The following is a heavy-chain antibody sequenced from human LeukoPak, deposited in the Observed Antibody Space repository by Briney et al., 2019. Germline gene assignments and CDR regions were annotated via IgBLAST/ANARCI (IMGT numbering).Heavy chain of an antibody. D-gene: IGHD3-22*01. CDR2: ISSSSSYI. CDR1: GFTFSSYS. J-gene: IGHJ4*02. Sequence: GGSLRLSCAASGFTFSSYSMNWVRQAPGKGLEWVSSISSSSSYIYYADSVKGRFTISRDNAKNSLCLQMNSLRAEDTAVYYCARFSSSYYDSSGADYWGQGTLVTVSS. V-gene: IGHV3-21*01. CDR3: ARFSSSYYDSSGADY.